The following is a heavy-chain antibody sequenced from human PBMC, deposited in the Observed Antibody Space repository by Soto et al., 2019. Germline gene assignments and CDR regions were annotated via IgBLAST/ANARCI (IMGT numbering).Heavy chain of an antibody. V-gene: IGHV1-46*04. CDR3: GKGGTGVVVAAPLDH. CDR1: GVTFTNYY. J-gene: IGHJ4*02. Sequence: QVQLMQSGAEVKKPGASVKVSCKASGVTFTNYYIHWVRQAPGQGLEWMGTVNPSGGHTTYAQHLLGRVAMTRDQSPSPPDMGVNSLASAHTAVIFWGKGGTGVVVAAPLDHRGPGTPVPVSS. D-gene: IGHD2-21*01. CDR2: VNPSGGHT.